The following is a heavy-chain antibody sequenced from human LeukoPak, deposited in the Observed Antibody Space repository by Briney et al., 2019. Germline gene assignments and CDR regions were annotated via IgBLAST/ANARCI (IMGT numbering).Heavy chain of an antibody. CDR2: INGRGGST. D-gene: IGHD4-17*01. Sequence: GSLRLSCAASGFTFSNYAMSWVRQAPGKGLEWVSSINGRGGSTYYADSVKGRFTISRDNSKNTLYLQMNSLRAEDTAFYYCARSMSTVTTRYFDLWGRGTLVTVSS. J-gene: IGHJ2*01. CDR1: GFTFSNYA. V-gene: IGHV3-23*01. CDR3: ARSMSTVTTRYFDL.